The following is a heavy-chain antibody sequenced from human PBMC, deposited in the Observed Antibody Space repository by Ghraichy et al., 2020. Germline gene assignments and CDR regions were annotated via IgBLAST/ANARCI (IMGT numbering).Heavy chain of an antibody. J-gene: IGHJ1*01. D-gene: IGHD3-22*01. V-gene: IGHV3-21*01. CDR1: GFTFSRYS. Sequence: GSLRLSCAASGFTFSRYSMNWVRQAPGKGLEWVSSISTSSSYIYYADSVKGRFTISRDNAKNSLYLQMNSLRAEDTAVYYCARAKDYYDSTRFQHWGQGTLVTVSS. CDR3: ARAKDYYDSTRFQH. CDR2: ISTSSSYI.